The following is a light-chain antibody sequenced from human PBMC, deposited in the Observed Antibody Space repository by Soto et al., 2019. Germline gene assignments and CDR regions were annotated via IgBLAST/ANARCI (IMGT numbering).Light chain of an antibody. CDR2: DVS. V-gene: IGLV2-11*01. CDR1: SSDVGAYEH. CDR3: CSYAGTYTWV. J-gene: IGLJ3*02. Sequence: QSVLTQPASVSGSPGQSVTISCTGASSDVGAYEHVSWYQQHPGRAPKLMIYDVSKRPSGVPDRFSGSKSGNTASLTISGLQAEDEADYYCCSYAGTYTWVFGGGTKLTVL.